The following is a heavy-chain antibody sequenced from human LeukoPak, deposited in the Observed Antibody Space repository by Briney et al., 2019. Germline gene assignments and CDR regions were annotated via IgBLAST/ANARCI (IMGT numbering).Heavy chain of an antibody. D-gene: IGHD5-12*01. Sequence: SETLSLTCSVSGGSVSSGSYYWSWIRQPPGKGLEWIGYSYYIGSTKYNPSLKSRVTISVDTSKNQFSLKVSSVTAADTAVYYCVRAGIVATATNFDYWGQGTLVTVSS. CDR3: VRAGIVATATNFDY. J-gene: IGHJ4*02. V-gene: IGHV4-61*01. CDR1: GGSVSSGSYY. CDR2: SYYIGST.